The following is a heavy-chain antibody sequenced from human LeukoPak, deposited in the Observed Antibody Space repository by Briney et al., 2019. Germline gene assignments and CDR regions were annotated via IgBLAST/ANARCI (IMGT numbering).Heavy chain of an antibody. J-gene: IGHJ4*02. CDR3: AQDEQRVDFDY. CDR1: GFTFRSYA. D-gene: IGHD6-6*01. CDR2: IRGSGGNP. V-gene: IGHV3-23*01. Sequence: PVGSLILSCAASGFTFRSYAMSWVRQAPGKGLEWVAAIRGSGGNPYYADSVKGRFTISRDNSKNTLYLQMNSLRAEATDVYDCAQDEQRVDFDYWGQGTLVTVSS.